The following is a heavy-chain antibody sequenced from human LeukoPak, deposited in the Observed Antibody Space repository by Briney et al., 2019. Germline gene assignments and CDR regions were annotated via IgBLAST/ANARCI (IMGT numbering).Heavy chain of an antibody. J-gene: IGHJ5*02. CDR2: ISGSGGST. CDR3: AKDLQYSSSWPNWFDP. V-gene: IGHV3-23*01. D-gene: IGHD6-13*01. Sequence: GGSLRLSCAASGFTFSDYYMSWVRQAPGKGLEWVSAISGSGGSTYYADSVKGRFTISRDNSKNTLYLQMNSLRAEDTAVYYCAKDLQYSSSWPNWFDPWGQGTLVTASS. CDR1: GFTFSDYY.